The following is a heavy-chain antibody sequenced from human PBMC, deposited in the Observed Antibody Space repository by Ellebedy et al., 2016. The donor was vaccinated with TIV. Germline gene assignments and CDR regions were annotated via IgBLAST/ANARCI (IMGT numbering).Heavy chain of an antibody. CDR3: ARDSSGYYYGAFDY. CDR1: GFTFSSYW. J-gene: IGHJ4*02. Sequence: ETLSLTCAASGFTFSSYWMTWVRQAPGKGLEWVANINQDGSEKYYVDSVKGRFTISRDNAKNSLYLQMNSLRAEDTAVYYCARDSSGYYYGAFDYWGQGTLVTVSS. D-gene: IGHD3-22*01. CDR2: INQDGSEK. V-gene: IGHV3-7*01.